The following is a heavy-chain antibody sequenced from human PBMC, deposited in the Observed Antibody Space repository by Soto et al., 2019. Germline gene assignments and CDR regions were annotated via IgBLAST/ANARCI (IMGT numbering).Heavy chain of an antibody. J-gene: IGHJ4*02. V-gene: IGHV4-30-4*01. D-gene: IGHD3-22*01. CDR3: ARDFDYYDSSGYYTRLFDY. CDR1: GGSISSGDYY. CDR2: IYYSGST. Sequence: QVQLQESGPGLVKPSQTLSLTCTVSGGSISSGDYYWSWIRQPPGKGLEWIGYIYYSGSTYYNPSLKSRVTISVDTSKNQFSLKLSSVTAADTAVYYCARDFDYYDSSGYYTRLFDYWGQGTLVTVSS.